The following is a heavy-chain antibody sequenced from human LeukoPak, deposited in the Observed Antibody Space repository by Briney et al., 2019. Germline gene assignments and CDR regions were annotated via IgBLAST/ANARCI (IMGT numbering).Heavy chain of an antibody. CDR3: ARLEMWAAAGNFDY. CDR2: IYYSGST. D-gene: IGHD6-13*01. V-gene: IGHV4-61*01. J-gene: IGHJ4*02. Sequence: SETLSLTCTVSGGSVSSGSYYWSWIRQPPGKGLEWIGYIYYSGSTNYNPSLKSRVTISVDTSKNQFSLKLSSVTAADTAVYYCARLEMWAAAGNFDYWGQGTLVTVSS. CDR1: GGSVSSGSYY.